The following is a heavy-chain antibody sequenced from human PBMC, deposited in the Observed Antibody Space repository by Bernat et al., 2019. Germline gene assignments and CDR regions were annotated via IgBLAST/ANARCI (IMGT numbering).Heavy chain of an antibody. Sequence: EVQLVESGGGLVQPGGSLRLSCAASGFTFSSYWMSWVRQAPGKGLEWVGRIKSKTDGGTTDYAAPVKGRFTISRDDSKNTLYLQMNSLKTEDTAVYYCTTDMGILTGYPWIDYYHGMDVWGQGTTVTVSS. CDR1: GFTFSSYW. D-gene: IGHD3-9*01. CDR2: IKSKTDGGTT. CDR3: TTDMGILTGYPWIDYYHGMDV. V-gene: IGHV3-15*01. J-gene: IGHJ6*02.